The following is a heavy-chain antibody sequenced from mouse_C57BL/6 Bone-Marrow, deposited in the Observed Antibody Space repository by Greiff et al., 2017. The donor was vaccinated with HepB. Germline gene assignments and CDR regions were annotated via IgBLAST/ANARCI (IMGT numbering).Heavy chain of an antibody. CDR1: GFTFTDYY. CDR2: IRNKANGYTT. Sequence: EVHLVDSGGGLVQPGGSLSLSCAASGFTFTDYYMSWVRQPPGKALEWLGFIRNKANGYTTEYSASVKGRFTISRDNSQSILYLQMNALRAEDSATYYCARYGELGVYFDYWGQGTTLTVSS. J-gene: IGHJ2*01. CDR3: ARYGELGVYFDY. V-gene: IGHV7-3*01. D-gene: IGHD4-1*01.